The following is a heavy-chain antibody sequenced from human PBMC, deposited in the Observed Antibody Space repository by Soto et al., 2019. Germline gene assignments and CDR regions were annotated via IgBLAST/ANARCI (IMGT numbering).Heavy chain of an antibody. V-gene: IGHV3-30-3*01. Sequence: GGSLRLSCAASGFTFSGDYMSWIRQAPGKGLEWVAVISYDGSNKYYADSVKGRFTISRDNSKNTLYLQMNSLRAEDTAVYYCARVITIFGVVPGAYGMDVWGQGTTVTVSS. CDR3: ARVITIFGVVPGAYGMDV. D-gene: IGHD3-3*01. J-gene: IGHJ6*02. CDR2: ISYDGSNK. CDR1: GFTFSGDY.